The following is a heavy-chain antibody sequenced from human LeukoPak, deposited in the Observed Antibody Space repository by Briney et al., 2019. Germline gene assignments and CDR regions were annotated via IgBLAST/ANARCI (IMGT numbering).Heavy chain of an antibody. J-gene: IGHJ1*01. Sequence: ASVKVSCKASGYTFTSYYMHWVRQAPGQGLEWMGIINPSGGSTSYAQKFQGRVTMTRDMSTSTVYMELSSLRSEDTAVYYCARGRLHYYDSSGIPRLPYFQHWGQGTLVTVSS. CDR2: INPSGGST. V-gene: IGHV1-46*01. CDR1: GYTFTSYY. CDR3: ARGRLHYYDSSGIPRLPYFQH. D-gene: IGHD3-22*01.